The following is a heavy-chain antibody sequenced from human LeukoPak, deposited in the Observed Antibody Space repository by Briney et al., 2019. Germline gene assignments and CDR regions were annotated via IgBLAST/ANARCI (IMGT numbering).Heavy chain of an antibody. CDR1: GDSTSSDRYY. CDR3: ARGRPYSGGYHLDY. V-gene: IGHV4-39*01. J-gene: IGHJ4*02. D-gene: IGHD1-26*01. CDR2: IYYSGST. Sequence: SETLSLTCTVSGDSTSSDRYYGGWVRQPPGKGLEWIGNIYYSGSTYYNPSLKSRVTMSVDTSKNQFFLKLSSVTAADTAVYYCARGRPYSGGYHLDYWGQGTLVTVSS.